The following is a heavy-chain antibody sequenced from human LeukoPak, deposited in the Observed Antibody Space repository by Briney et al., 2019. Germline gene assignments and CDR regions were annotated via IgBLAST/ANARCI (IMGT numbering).Heavy chain of an antibody. D-gene: IGHD5-24*01. V-gene: IGHV3-48*01. J-gene: IGHJ4*02. CDR2: ISSSSSTI. CDR3: ARYVEMATSRGFDY. CDR1: GFTFSSYS. Sequence: PGGSLRLSCAASGFTFSSYSMTWVRQAPGKGLEWVSYISSSSSTIYYADSVKGRFTISRDNAKNSLYLQMNSLRAEDTAVYYCARYVEMATSRGFDYWGQGTLVTVSS.